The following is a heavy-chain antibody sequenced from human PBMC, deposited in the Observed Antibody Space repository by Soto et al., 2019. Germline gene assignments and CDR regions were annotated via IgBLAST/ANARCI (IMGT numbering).Heavy chain of an antibody. CDR1: EFTFSNYA. V-gene: IGHV3-23*01. Sequence: PGGSLRLSCAASEFTFSNYAMSWVRQAPGKGLEWVSAISGSGGSTYYADSVKGRFTISRDNSKNTLYLQMNSLRAEDAAVYYCAKNGWLQLLEYYFDYWGQGTLVTVSS. CDR2: ISGSGGST. CDR3: AKNGWLQLLEYYFDY. J-gene: IGHJ4*02. D-gene: IGHD5-12*01.